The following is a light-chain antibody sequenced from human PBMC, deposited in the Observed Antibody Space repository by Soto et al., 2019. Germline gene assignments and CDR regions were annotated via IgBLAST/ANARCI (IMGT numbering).Light chain of an antibody. CDR3: QQYDDVLS. V-gene: IGKV1-33*01. CDR2: DAS. Sequence: DIQMNQSPSSLSASVGDRVTITCQASQDIAKYLNWYQQKPGNAPKLLIYDASELHAGVPSRFSGSGSGTDFTFTISSVKPEDFATYYCQQYDDVLSFGGATQVEIK. CDR1: QDIAKY. J-gene: IGKJ4*01.